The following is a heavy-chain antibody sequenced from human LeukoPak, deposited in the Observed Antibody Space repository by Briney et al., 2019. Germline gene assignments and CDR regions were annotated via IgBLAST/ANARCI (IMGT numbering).Heavy chain of an antibody. Sequence: GGSLRLSCAASGFTVSSNYMSWVRQAPGKGLEWVSAISGSGGGTYYADSVKGRFTISRDTSKNTLYLQMNSLRAEDTALYYCAKLLSIWTAFFDYWAQGTLVTVSS. V-gene: IGHV3-23*01. D-gene: IGHD3/OR15-3a*01. J-gene: IGHJ4*02. CDR3: AKLLSIWTAFFDY. CDR1: GFTVSSNY. CDR2: ISGSGGGT.